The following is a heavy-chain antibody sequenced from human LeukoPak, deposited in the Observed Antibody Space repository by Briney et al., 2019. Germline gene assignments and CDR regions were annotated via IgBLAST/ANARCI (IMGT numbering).Heavy chain of an antibody. CDR1: GYTFTNYY. Sequence: ASVKVSCKASGYTFTNYYIHWVRQAPGQGLEWMGIINPSGGSTNYAQKFQGSVTMTRDTSTSTVYMELSSLRSEDTAVYYCARANSSGGTDGYFDYWGQGTLVTVSS. CDR3: ARANSSGGTDGYFDY. D-gene: IGHD6-19*01. CDR2: INPSGGST. V-gene: IGHV1-46*01. J-gene: IGHJ4*02.